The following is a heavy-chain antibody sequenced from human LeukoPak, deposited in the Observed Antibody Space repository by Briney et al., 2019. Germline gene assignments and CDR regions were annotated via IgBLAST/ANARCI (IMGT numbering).Heavy chain of an antibody. CDR2: ISYDGSNK. J-gene: IGHJ4*02. Sequence: GGSLRLSCAASGFTFSSYAMHWVRQAPGKGLEWVAVISYDGSNKYYADSVKGRFTISRDNAKNSLYLQMNSLRAEDTALYYCAKDITGPFDYWGQGTLVTVSS. CDR3: AKDITGPFDY. CDR1: GFTFSSYA. D-gene: IGHD1-20*01. V-gene: IGHV3-30*04.